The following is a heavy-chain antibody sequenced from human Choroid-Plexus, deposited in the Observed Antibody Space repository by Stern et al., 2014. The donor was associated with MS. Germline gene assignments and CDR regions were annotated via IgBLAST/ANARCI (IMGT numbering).Heavy chain of an antibody. J-gene: IGHJ2*01. CDR2: INYSGRT. CDR1: GASISSGGYY. V-gene: IGHV4-31*03. Sequence: QVQLQESGPGLVKPSQTLSLTCTVSGASISSGGYYWSWIRQHPGKGLEWIGYINYSGRTYYKPSLKSRVTISVDTSKNTFSLKLTSVTAADTAVYYCARATLGGLDWYFDLWGRGTLVTASS. D-gene: IGHD3-16*01. CDR3: ARATLGGLDWYFDL.